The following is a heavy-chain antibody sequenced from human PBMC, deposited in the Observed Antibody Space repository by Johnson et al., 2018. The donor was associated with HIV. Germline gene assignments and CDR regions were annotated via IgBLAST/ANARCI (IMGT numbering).Heavy chain of an antibody. Sequence: VQLVESGGGLVQPGGSLRLSCAASGFTFSSYAMSWVRQAPGKGLEWYADSVKGRFTVSRDNSKNTLYLQMNSLKTEDTAVYFCTTDRMGFWGQGTMVTVSS. CDR3: TTDRMGF. D-gene: IGHD2-8*01. V-gene: IGHV3-23*04. J-gene: IGHJ3*01. CDR1: GFTFSSYA.